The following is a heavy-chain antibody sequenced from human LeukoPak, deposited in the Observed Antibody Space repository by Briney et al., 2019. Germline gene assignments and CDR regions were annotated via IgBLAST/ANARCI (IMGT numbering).Heavy chain of an antibody. D-gene: IGHD2-15*01. Sequence: PGGSLRLSCAASGFTFSSYWMSWVRQAPGKGLEWVANIRQDGSEIYYVGSVKGRFTISRDNAKNSLYLQMNSLRAEDTAVYYCARPGGYYYYYYLDVWGKGTTVTVSS. V-gene: IGHV3-7*01. CDR2: IRQDGSEI. CDR3: ARPGGYYYYYYLDV. CDR1: GFTFSSYW. J-gene: IGHJ6*03.